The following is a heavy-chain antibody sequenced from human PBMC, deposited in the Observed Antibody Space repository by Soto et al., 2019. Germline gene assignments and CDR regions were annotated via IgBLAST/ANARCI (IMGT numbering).Heavy chain of an antibody. D-gene: IGHD1-20*01. Sequence: EVQLVESGGGLVQPGRSLRLSCAASGFTLGDYAMHWVRQAPGKGLEWVSGISWNRGSIGYAYSVKGRFTISRDNAKKYLYLQMNSLRAEDTALYYCAKAPTYDWNPVSGLDVWGQGTKVTVAS. CDR1: GFTLGDYA. V-gene: IGHV3-9*01. CDR2: ISWNRGSI. J-gene: IGHJ6*02. CDR3: AKAPTYDWNPVSGLDV.